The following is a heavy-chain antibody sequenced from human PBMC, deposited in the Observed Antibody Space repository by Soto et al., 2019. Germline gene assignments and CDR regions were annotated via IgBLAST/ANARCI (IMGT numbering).Heavy chain of an antibody. CDR2: IYYSGNT. Sequence: SETLSLTCTVSGGSISSGGYFWSWIRQHPGKGLEWIGYIYYSGNTYYNPSLKSRVTISIDTSKNQFSLKLSSVTAADTAVYYCARKKAVAGFDYWGQGTLVTVSS. CDR1: GGSISSGGYF. CDR3: ARKKAVAGFDY. J-gene: IGHJ4*02. D-gene: IGHD6-19*01. V-gene: IGHV4-31*03.